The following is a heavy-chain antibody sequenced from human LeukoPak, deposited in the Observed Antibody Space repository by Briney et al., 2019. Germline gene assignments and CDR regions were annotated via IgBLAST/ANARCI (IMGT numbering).Heavy chain of an antibody. J-gene: IGHJ4*02. Sequence: SETLSLTCTVSGGSISSYYWSWIRQPPGKGLEWIGYIYYSGSTYYNPSLKSRVTISVDTSKNQFSLKLSSVTAADTAVYYCASHSSWLDYWGQGTLVTVSS. V-gene: IGHV4-30-4*01. CDR3: ASHSSWLDY. CDR2: IYYSGST. D-gene: IGHD6-13*01. CDR1: GGSISSYY.